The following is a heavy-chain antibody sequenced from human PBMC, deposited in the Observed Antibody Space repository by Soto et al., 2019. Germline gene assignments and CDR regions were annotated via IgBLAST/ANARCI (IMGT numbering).Heavy chain of an antibody. CDR2: IIPILGIA. CDR1: GGTFSSYT. D-gene: IGHD4-17*01. J-gene: IGHJ5*02. V-gene: IGHV1-69*02. CDR3: AREYGDRGGWFDA. Sequence: QVQLVQSGAEVKKPGSSVKVSCKASGGTFSSYTISWVRQAPGQGLEWMGRIIPILGIANYAQKFQGRVTMTADKSTSPAYMELSSRRSEDTAVYYCAREYGDRGGWFDAWGQGTLVTVSS.